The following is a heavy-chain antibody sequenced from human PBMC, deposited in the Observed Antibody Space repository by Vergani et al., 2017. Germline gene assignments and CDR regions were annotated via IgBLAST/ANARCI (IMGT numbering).Heavy chain of an antibody. V-gene: IGHV4-59*01. CDR2: IYYSGST. Sequence: QVQLQESCPGLVTPSEILSPTRTVPGGPISSYYRSWIRQPPGKGLEWIGCIYYSGSTNYNPSLKSRVTISVDTSKNQFSLKLSSMTAAETAVYYCARDPGRNTYDDYVCGSYRYYYYGMDVWGQGTTVTVSS. CDR1: GGPISSYY. CDR3: ARDPGRNTYDDYVCGSYRYYYYGMDV. D-gene: IGHD3-16*02. J-gene: IGHJ6*02.